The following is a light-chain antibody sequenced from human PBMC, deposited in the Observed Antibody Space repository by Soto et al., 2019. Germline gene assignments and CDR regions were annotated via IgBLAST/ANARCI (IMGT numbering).Light chain of an antibody. CDR2: GAS. J-gene: IGKJ1*01. CDR1: QSVSSSY. V-gene: IGKV3-20*01. CDR3: QQYDSSPWT. Sequence: EIVFTQSPPTLSLSPRERATVSCRASQSVSSSYLAWYQQKPGQAPRLLIYGASSRATGIPDRFSGSGSGTDFTLTISRLEPEDFAVYYCQQYDSSPWTFGQGTKVDIK.